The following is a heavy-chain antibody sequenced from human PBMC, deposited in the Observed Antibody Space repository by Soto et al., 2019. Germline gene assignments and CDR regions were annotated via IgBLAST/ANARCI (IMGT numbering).Heavy chain of an antibody. CDR3: ARDPTIVVVTTSWAFDI. V-gene: IGHV3-33*01. Sequence: QVQLVESGGGVVQPGRSLRLSCAASGFTFSSYGMHWVRQAPGKGLEWVAVIWYDGSNKYYADSVKGRFTISRDNSKNTLYLQRNSLRAEDTAVYYCARDPTIVVVTTSWAFDIWGQGTMVTVSS. D-gene: IGHD3-22*01. J-gene: IGHJ3*02. CDR1: GFTFSSYG. CDR2: IWYDGSNK.